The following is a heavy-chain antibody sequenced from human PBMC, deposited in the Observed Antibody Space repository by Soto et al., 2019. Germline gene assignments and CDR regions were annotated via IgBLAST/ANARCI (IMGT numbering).Heavy chain of an antibody. V-gene: IGHV3-7*01. J-gene: IGHJ4*02. D-gene: IGHD3-9*01. Sequence: GGSLRLSCAASGFTFTMYWMSWVRQAPGKGLEWVASIKQVGSEEYYVDSVRGRFTISRDNAKNSPYLQMNSLRAEDTAVYYCATSSDTGYIFDFWGQGTLVTVSS. CDR1: GFTFTMYW. CDR3: ATSSDTGYIFDF. CDR2: IKQVGSEE.